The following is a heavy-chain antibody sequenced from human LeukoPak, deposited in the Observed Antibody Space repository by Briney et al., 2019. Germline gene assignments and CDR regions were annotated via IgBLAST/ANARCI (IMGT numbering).Heavy chain of an antibody. CDR3: ARGLGGDQGYFDL. J-gene: IGHJ2*01. Sequence: GRSLRISCAAPGFIFYDYAMHWGRQAPGEGLEWGSGISWNSGSLAYADSVKGRFTISRDNAKNSLYLQMNSLRTEDTALYYCARGLGGDQGYFDLWGRGTLATVSS. V-gene: IGHV3-9*01. CDR2: ISWNSGSL. CDR1: GFIFYDYA. D-gene: IGHD3-10*01.